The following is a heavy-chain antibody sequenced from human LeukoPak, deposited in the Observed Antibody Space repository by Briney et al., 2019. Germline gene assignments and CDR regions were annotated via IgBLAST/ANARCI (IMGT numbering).Heavy chain of an antibody. J-gene: IGHJ5*01. D-gene: IGHD2-15*01. Sequence: SETLSLTCAVYGGSFSAYYWSWIRQPPGKGLEWIGEISHSGSTNYNPSLKSRVTISVDTSNNQFSLKLSSVTAADTAVYFCARPNLGYCSGDSCYWNWFDSWGQGTLVTVSS. CDR3: ARPNLGYCSGDSCYWNWFDS. CDR2: ISHSGST. CDR1: GGSFSAYY. V-gene: IGHV4-34*01.